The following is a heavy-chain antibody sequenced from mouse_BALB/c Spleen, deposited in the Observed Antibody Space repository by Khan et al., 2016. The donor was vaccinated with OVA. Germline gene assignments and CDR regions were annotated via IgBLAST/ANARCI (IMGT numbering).Heavy chain of an antibody. CDR1: GYTFTTYW. J-gene: IGHJ3*01. V-gene: IGHV1-7*01. Sequence: QVRLQQSGAELAKPGASVKMSCKASGYTFTTYWMHWVKKRPGQGLEWIGYIDPSTGYTECNQKFKDKATLTTDKSSSTAHMQLSSLTSEDSAVNYCARRGLDGIFAYWGQGTLVTVYA. CDR3: ARRGLDGIFAY. D-gene: IGHD2-1*01. CDR2: IDPSTGYT.